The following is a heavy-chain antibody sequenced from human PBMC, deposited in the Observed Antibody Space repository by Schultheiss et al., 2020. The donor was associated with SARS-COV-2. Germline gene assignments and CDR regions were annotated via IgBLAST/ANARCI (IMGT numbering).Heavy chain of an antibody. Sequence: GESLKISCAASGFTFSDYYMSWIRQAPGKGLEWVSYISSSGSTIYYADSVKGRFTISRDNAKNSLYLQMNSLRAEDTAVYYCARERIEQQLSLSYYYYYGMDVWGQGTTVTVSS. CDR2: ISSSGSTI. CDR1: GFTFSDYY. V-gene: IGHV3-11*01. J-gene: IGHJ6*02. D-gene: IGHD6-13*01. CDR3: ARERIEQQLSLSYYYYYGMDV.